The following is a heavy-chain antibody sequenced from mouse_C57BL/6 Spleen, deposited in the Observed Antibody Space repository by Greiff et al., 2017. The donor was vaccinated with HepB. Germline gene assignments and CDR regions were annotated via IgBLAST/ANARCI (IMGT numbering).Heavy chain of an antibody. V-gene: IGHV5-16*01. CDR1: GFTFSDYY. J-gene: IGHJ4*01. D-gene: IGHD1-1*01. Sequence: DVKLVESEGGLVQPGSSMKLSCTASGFTFSDYYMAWVRQVPEKGLEWVANINYDGSSTYYLDSLKSRFIISRDNAKNILYLQMSSLKSEDTATYYCARGGLLRYYAMDYWGQGTSVTVSS. CDR3: ARGGLLRYYAMDY. CDR2: INYDGSST.